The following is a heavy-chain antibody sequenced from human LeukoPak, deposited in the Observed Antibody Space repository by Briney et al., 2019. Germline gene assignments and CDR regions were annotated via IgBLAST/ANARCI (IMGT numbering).Heavy chain of an antibody. Sequence: TSETLSLTCTVSGGSISSSSYYWGWIRQPPGKGLEWIGSIYYSGSTYYIPSLKSRVTISVDTSKNQFSLKLSSVTAADTAVYYCARDIPSSEVVAATDDAFDIWGQGTMVTVSS. V-gene: IGHV4-39*07. CDR2: IYYSGST. D-gene: IGHD2-15*01. CDR1: GGSISSSSYY. J-gene: IGHJ3*02. CDR3: ARDIPSSEVVAATDDAFDI.